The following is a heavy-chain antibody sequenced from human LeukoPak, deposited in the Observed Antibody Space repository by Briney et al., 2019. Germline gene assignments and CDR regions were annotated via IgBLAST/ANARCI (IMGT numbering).Heavy chain of an antibody. J-gene: IGHJ4*02. CDR1: GFTFSNYA. Sequence: GGSLRLSCAASGFTFSNYAMSWVRQAPGKGLEWVSAISGSAGSTYYADSVKGRFTISRDNSRNTLYLQMNSLRAEDTALYYCAKGPAGTWYKYYFDYWGQGTLVTVSS. CDR2: ISGSAGST. D-gene: IGHD6-13*01. CDR3: AKGPAGTWYKYYFDY. V-gene: IGHV3-23*01.